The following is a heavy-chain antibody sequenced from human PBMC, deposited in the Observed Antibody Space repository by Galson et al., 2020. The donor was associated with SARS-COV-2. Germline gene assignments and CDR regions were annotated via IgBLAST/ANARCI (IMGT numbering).Heavy chain of an antibody. V-gene: IGHV3-13*01. J-gene: IGHJ6*02. CDR2: IGTAGDT. CDR1: GFTFSSYD. D-gene: IGHD3-22*01. Sequence: GGSLRLSCAASGFTFSSYDMHWVRQATGKGLEWVSAIGTAGDTYYPGSVKGRFTISRENAKNSLYLQMNSLRAGDTAVYYCARDRYSRDSSGPYYYYGMDVWGQGTTVTVSS. CDR3: ARDRYSRDSSGPYYYYGMDV.